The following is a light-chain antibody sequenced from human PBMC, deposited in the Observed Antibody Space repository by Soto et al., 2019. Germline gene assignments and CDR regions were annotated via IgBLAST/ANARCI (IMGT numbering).Light chain of an antibody. Sequence: QSALTQPASVSGSPGQSITISCTGTSSDVGRYNYVSWYQQYPGKAPKLMLYDVSKRPSGVADRFAGSKSGNMDSLTTSGLQPEYEAYYYFSSYRSSSTYVFGTGTKVTVL. V-gene: IGLV2-14*03. CDR3: SSYRSSSTYV. CDR2: DVS. CDR1: SSDVGRYNY. J-gene: IGLJ1*01.